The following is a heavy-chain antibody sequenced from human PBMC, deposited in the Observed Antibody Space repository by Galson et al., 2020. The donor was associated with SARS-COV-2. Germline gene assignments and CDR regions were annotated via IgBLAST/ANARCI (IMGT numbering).Heavy chain of an antibody. Sequence: GESLKISCAASGFTFSRSAMDWVRQAPGMGLEWVSLISGSGGRTYYADSVRGRFTLSRDNSKNTLYLQMNSLKAEDPAIYYCVKDRGGAVSNREQWVADVDNCGQVTVMTVSS. D-gene: IGHD6-19*01. CDR1: GFTFSRSA. CDR3: VKDRGGAVSNREQWVADVDN. CDR2: ISGSGGRT. J-gene: IGHJ4*01. V-gene: IGHV3-23*01.